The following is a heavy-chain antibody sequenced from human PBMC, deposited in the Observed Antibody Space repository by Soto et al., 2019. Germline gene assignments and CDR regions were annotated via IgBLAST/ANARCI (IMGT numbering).Heavy chain of an antibody. CDR1: GFTFSSYG. J-gene: IGHJ4*02. CDR3: AKDRGAPPRGHYFDY. V-gene: IGHV3-30*18. D-gene: IGHD3-10*01. CDR2: ISYDGSNK. Sequence: PGGSLRLSCAASGFTFSSYGMHWVRQAPGKGLEWVAVISYDGSNKYYADSVKGRFTISRDNSKNTLYLQVNSLRAEDTAVYYCAKDRGAPPRGHYFDYWGQGTLVTVSS.